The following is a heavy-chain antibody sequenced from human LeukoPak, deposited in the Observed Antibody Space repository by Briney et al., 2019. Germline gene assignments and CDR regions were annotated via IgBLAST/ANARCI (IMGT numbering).Heavy chain of an antibody. CDR2: INHSGST. J-gene: IGHJ4*02. D-gene: IGHD5/OR15-5a*01. CDR1: GGSFSGYY. V-gene: IGHV4-34*01. CDR3: ARQNRGGIRERVADVVSAGYFDS. Sequence: KPSETLSLTCAVYGGSFSGYYWSWIRQPPGKGLEWIGEINHSGSTNYNPSLKSRVTISVDTSKNQFSLKLSSVTAADTAVYYCARQNRGGIRERVADVVSAGYFDSWGQGTLVTVSS.